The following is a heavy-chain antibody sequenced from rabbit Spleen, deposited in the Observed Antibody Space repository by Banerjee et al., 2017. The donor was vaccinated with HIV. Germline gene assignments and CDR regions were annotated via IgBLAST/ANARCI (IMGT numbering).Heavy chain of an antibody. D-gene: IGHD4-1*01. V-gene: IGHV1S45*01. CDR3: ARETSGGWGVVLYYFNL. Sequence: QEQLVESGGGLVQPEGSLTLTCTASGFSFSSAYYMCWVRPAPGKGLEWIACIYGGDGSSTAYASWAKGRFTISKTSSTTVPLQMTSLTVADTATYFCARETSGGWGVVLYYFNLWGQGTLVTVS. CDR2: IYGGDGSST. J-gene: IGHJ4*01. CDR1: GFSFSSAYY.